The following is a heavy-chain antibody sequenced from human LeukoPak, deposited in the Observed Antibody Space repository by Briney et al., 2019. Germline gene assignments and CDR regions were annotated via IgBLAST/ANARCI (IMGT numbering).Heavy chain of an antibody. CDR1: GGSISSGGYY. CDR2: IYYSGST. J-gene: IGHJ4*02. V-gene: IGHV4-31*03. CDR3: ARGDSSGWYGNDY. D-gene: IGHD6-19*01. Sequence: PSETLSLTCTVSGGSISSGGYYWSWIRQHPGKGLEWIGYIYYSGSTYYNPSLKSRVTISVDTSKNQFSLKLSSVTAADTAVYYCARGDSSGWYGNDYWGQGTLVTVSS.